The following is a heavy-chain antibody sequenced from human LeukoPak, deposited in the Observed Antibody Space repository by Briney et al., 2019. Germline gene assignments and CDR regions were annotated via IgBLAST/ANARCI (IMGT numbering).Heavy chain of an antibody. D-gene: IGHD3-22*01. J-gene: IGHJ4*02. CDR1: GRSISSYY. Sequence: SETLSLTCSLSGRSISSYYWSWMRQPPGKGLEWIGYIYYSGIINDNPSLKSRVNISVDSLKNQFSLKRRSVTAVDTAVYDCARDTRVYDTSGYFYFDYWGQGALVTVSS. CDR2: IYYSGII. V-gene: IGHV4-59*12. CDR3: ARDTRVYDTSGYFYFDY.